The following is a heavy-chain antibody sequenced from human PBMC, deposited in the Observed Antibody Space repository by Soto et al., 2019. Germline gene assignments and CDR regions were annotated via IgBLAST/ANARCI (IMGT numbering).Heavy chain of an antibody. J-gene: IGHJ6*02. D-gene: IGHD2-8*02. CDR2: IYPGDSDT. V-gene: IGHV5-51*01. CDR1: GYSFTSYC. CDR3: ARLTFFTGDYYYYGMDV. Sequence: PGESLKISCKGSGYSFTSYCIGWVRQMPGKGLEWMGIIYPGDSDTRYSPSFQGQVTISADKSISTAYLQWSSLKASDTAMYYCARLTFFTGDYYYYGMDVWGQGTTVTVSS.